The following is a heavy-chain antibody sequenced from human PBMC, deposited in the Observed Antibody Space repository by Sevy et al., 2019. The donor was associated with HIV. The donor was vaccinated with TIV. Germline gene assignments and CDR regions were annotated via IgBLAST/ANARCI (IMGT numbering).Heavy chain of an antibody. CDR3: ARERGYSYGRPLDY. CDR2: ISYDGSNK. J-gene: IGHJ4*02. V-gene: IGHV3-30-3*01. D-gene: IGHD5-18*01. Sequence: GGSLRLSCAASGFTFSSYAMHWVRQAPGKGLEWVAVISYDGSNKYYADSVKGRFTISRDNSKNTLYLQMNSLSAEDTAVYYCARERGYSYGRPLDYWGQGTLVTVSS. CDR1: GFTFSSYA.